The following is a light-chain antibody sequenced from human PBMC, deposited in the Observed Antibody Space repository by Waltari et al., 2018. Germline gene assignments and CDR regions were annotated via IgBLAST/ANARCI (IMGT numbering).Light chain of an antibody. V-gene: IGKV3-15*01. Sequence: EIVLTQFPASLSVSPGERATLSCRASQSVSINLAWYQQKPGQSPRLLISRASSRATGVPARFSGGGSETDFSLTISSLQSEDFAVYYCQQLNSYPLTFGGGTKVEIK. J-gene: IGKJ4*01. CDR2: RAS. CDR3: QQLNSYPLT. CDR1: QSVSIN.